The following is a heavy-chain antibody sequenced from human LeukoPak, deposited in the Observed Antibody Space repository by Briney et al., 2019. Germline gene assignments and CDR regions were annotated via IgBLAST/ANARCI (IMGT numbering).Heavy chain of an antibody. V-gene: IGHV4-59*01. Sequence: SETLSLTCTVSGGSISSYYWSWIRQPPGKVLEWIGYIYYSGSTNYNPSLKSRVTISVDTSKNQFSLKLSSVTAADTAVYYCARGTYGGNPFDYWGQGTLVTVSS. CDR3: ARGTYGGNPFDY. CDR2: IYYSGST. D-gene: IGHD4-23*01. J-gene: IGHJ4*02. CDR1: GGSISSYY.